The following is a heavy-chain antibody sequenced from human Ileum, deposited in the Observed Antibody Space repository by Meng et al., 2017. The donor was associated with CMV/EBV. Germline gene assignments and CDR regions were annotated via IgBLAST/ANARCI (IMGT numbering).Heavy chain of an antibody. CDR1: GFTFDDYA. CDR2: ISWNSGSI. J-gene: IGHJ4*02. V-gene: IGHV3-9*01. CDR3: ARDQMVWHTDYYFDY. Sequence: SLKISCAASGFTFDDYAMHWVRQAPGKGLEWVSGISWNSGSIGYADSVKGRFTIYRDNAKNSLYLQTNSMRAEDTALDYCARDQMVWHTDYYFDYWGQGTLVTVS. D-gene: IGHD2-8*01.